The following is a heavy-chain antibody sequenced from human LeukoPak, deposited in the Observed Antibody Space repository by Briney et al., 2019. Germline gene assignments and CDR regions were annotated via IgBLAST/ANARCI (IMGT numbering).Heavy chain of an antibody. J-gene: IGHJ6*03. CDR3: ARTVGSTGEYYYYYMDV. CDR2: IYTSGNM. V-gene: IGHV4-4*07. Sequence: SETLSLTCTVSGGSISSYYWSWLRQSAGKGLEWIGRIYTSGNMNYNPSLKSRVIMSVDTSKNQFSLNLSSVTAADTAVYYCARTVGSTGEYYYYYMDVWGKGTTVTVSS. CDR1: GGSISSYY. D-gene: IGHD2-8*02.